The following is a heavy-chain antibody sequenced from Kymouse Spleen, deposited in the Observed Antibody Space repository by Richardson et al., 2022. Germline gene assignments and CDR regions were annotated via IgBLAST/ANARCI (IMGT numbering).Heavy chain of an antibody. CDR3: AKVEDNWNYFDY. CDR2: ISWNSGSI. D-gene: IGHD1-20*01,IGHD1-7*01. Sequence: EVQLVESGGGLVQPGRSLRLSCAASGFTFDDYAMHWVRQAPGKGLEWVSGISWNSGSIGYADSVKGRFTISRDNAKNSLYLQMNSLRAEDTALYYCAKVEDNWNYFDYWGQGTLVTVSS. V-gene: IGHV3-9*01. J-gene: IGHJ4*02. CDR1: GFTFDDYA.